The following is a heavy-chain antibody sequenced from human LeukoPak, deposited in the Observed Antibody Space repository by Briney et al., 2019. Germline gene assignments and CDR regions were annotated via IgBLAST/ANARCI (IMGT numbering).Heavy chain of an antibody. Sequence: GESLKISCKGSGYSFTSYWIGWVRQMPGKGLEWMGTIYPGDSDTRYSPSFQGQVTISADKPISTAYLQWSSLKASDTAMYYCARVKWGYYDSSGYPDYWGQGTLVTVSS. J-gene: IGHJ4*02. CDR1: GYSFTSYW. CDR2: IYPGDSDT. CDR3: ARVKWGYYDSSGYPDY. D-gene: IGHD3-22*01. V-gene: IGHV5-51*04.